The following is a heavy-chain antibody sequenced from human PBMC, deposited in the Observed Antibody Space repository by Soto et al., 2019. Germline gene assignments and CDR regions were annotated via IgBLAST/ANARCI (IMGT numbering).Heavy chain of an antibody. CDR2: IIPIFGTA. CDR3: AISRVGRWSYNWFDP. J-gene: IGHJ5*02. D-gene: IGHD2-15*01. Sequence: ASVKVSCKASGGTFSSYAISWVRQAPGQGLEWMGGIIPIFGTANYAQKFQGRVTITADESTSTAYMELSSLRSEDTAVYYCAISRVGRWSYNWFDPWGQGTLVTVSS. V-gene: IGHV1-69*13. CDR1: GGTFSSYA.